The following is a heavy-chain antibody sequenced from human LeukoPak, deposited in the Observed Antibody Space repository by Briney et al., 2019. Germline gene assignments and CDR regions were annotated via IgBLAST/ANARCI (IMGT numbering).Heavy chain of an antibody. CDR2: INPSGGST. D-gene: IGHD1-7*01. J-gene: IGHJ4*02. Sequence: ASVKVSCKASGYTFTSYYMHWVRQAPGQGLEWMGIINPSGGSTSYAQKFQGRVTMTRGTSTSTVYMELSSLRSEDTAVYYCARDPRYNWNYGLFDYWGQGTLVTVSS. CDR3: ARDPRYNWNYGLFDY. CDR1: GYTFTSYY. V-gene: IGHV1-46*01.